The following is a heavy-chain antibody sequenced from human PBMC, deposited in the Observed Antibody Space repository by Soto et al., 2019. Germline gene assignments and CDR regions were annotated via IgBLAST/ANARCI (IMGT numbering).Heavy chain of an antibody. CDR2: ISFDGNNI. D-gene: IGHD3-9*01. Sequence: VMLLESGGGVVQPGKSGRLACAVSAFTFRSYAMHWVRQAPGKGLEWVACISFDGNNINYADSMKLRFTISRDNSKHTLYLELNRLRPEDTAVHYRAKNIEPTERLGNLDPCVQDTLVTVSS. CDR1: AFTFRSYA. J-gene: IGHJ5*02. CDR3: AKNIEPTERLGNLDP. V-gene: IGHV3-30*18.